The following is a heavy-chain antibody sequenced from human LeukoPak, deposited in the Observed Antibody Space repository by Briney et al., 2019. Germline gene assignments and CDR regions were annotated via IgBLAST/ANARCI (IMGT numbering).Heavy chain of an antibody. CDR3: ARQVGAMRFDY. D-gene: IGHD1-26*01. Sequence: SETLSLTCVVSGGSIRSYYWSWIRQPPGKGLECIGYIYDSGNTNYNPSLKSRVTISVDTSKNQFSLNLTSVTAADMAVYYCARQVGAMRFDYWGQGILVTVSS. J-gene: IGHJ4*02. V-gene: IGHV4-59*08. CDR2: IYDSGNT. CDR1: GGSIRSYY.